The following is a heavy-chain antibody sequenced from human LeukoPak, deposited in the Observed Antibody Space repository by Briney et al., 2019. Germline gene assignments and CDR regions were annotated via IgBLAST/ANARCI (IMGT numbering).Heavy chain of an antibody. J-gene: IGHJ4*02. D-gene: IGHD2-2*01. CDR2: INSDGSST. Sequence: GGSLRLSCAASGFTFSSYWMHWVRQAPGKGLVWVSRINSDGSSTSYADSVKGRFTISRDNAKSTLYLQMNSLRAEDTAVYYCARPRYCSSTSCPYYFDYWGQGTLVTVSS. CDR3: ARPRYCSSTSCPYYFDY. V-gene: IGHV3-74*01. CDR1: GFTFSSYW.